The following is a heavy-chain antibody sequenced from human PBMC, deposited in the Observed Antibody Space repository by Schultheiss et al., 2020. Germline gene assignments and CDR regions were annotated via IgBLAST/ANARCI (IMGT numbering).Heavy chain of an antibody. CDR3: ARFYCSGGSCFPFSFDY. CDR2: ISAYNGNT. D-gene: IGHD2-15*01. J-gene: IGHJ4*02. CDR1: GYTFTSYG. V-gene: IGHV1-18*01. Sequence: ASVKVSCKASGYTFTSYGISWVRQAPGQGLEWMGWISAYNGNTNYAQKLQGRVTMTTDTSTSTAYMELRSLRSDDTAVYYCARFYCSGGSCFPFSFDYWGQGTLVTVYS.